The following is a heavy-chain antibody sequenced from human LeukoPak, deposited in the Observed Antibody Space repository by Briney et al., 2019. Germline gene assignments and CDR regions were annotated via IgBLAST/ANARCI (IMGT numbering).Heavy chain of an antibody. CDR1: GYTFTSYD. V-gene: IGHV1-8*01. D-gene: IGHD3-10*01. Sequence: ASVKVSCKASGYTFTSYDINWVRQATGQGLEWMGWMNPNSGNTGYAQKFQGRVTMTRNTSISTAYMELSSLRSEDTAVYYCARGTRYYYGSGGPEDYWGQGTLVTVSS. CDR3: ARGTRYYYGSGGPEDY. CDR2: MNPNSGNT. J-gene: IGHJ4*02.